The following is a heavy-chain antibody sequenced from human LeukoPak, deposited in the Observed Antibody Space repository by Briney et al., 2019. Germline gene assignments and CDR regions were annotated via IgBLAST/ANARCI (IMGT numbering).Heavy chain of an antibody. CDR1: GFTFSTYG. Sequence: GGSLRLSCAASGFTFSTYGMNWVRQAPGKGLEWVSGISGSGGSTYYADSVKGRFTISRDNSTNTLYLQMNSLRAEDTAVYYCAKDLFRGYYDSSGYAFDIWGQGTMVTVSS. CDR3: AKDLFRGYYDSSGYAFDI. CDR2: ISGSGGST. V-gene: IGHV3-23*01. D-gene: IGHD3-22*01. J-gene: IGHJ3*02.